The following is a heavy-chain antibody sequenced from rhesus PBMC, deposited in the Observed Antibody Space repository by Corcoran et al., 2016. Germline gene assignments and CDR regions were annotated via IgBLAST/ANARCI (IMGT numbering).Heavy chain of an antibody. CDR3: ARGGSSGLDFDY. D-gene: IGHD6-31*01. J-gene: IGHJ4*01. CDR2: ISYSGST. Sequence: QVQLQESGPGLVKPSEPLSLTCAVSGYSISSGYYWIWIRPPPGKGLEWIGYISYSGSTSYNPSLKSRVTISRDTSKNQFSLKLSSVTAADTAVYYCARGGSSGLDFDYWGQGVLVTVSS. CDR1: GYSISSGYY. V-gene: IGHV4-122*02.